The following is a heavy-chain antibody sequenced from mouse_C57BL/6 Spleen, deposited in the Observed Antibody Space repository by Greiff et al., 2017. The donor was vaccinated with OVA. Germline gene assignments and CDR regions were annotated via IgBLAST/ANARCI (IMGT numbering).Heavy chain of an antibody. D-gene: IGHD2-13*01. CDR2: ISSGGSYT. J-gene: IGHJ4*01. V-gene: IGHV5-6*02. CDR3: ARRPDYYYAMDY. Sequence: EVKVVESGGDLVKPGGSLKLSCAASGFTFSSYGMSWVRQTPDKRLEWVATISSGGSYTYYPDSVKGRFTISRDNAKNTLYLQMSSLKSEDTAMYYCARRPDYYYAMDYWGQGTSVTVSS. CDR1: GFTFSSYG.